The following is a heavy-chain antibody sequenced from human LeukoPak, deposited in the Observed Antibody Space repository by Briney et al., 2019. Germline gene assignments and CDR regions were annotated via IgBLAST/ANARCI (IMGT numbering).Heavy chain of an antibody. D-gene: IGHD3-10*01. J-gene: IGHJ4*02. CDR2: ISAYNGNT. Sequence: ASVKVSCKASGYTFTSYGISWVRQAPGQGLEWMGWISAYNGNTNYAQKLRGRVTMTTDTSTSTAYMELRSLRSDDTAVYYCARGDVLLWFGELLSLYYWGQGTLVTVSS. CDR1: GYTFTSYG. V-gene: IGHV1-18*01. CDR3: ARGDVLLWFGELLSLYY.